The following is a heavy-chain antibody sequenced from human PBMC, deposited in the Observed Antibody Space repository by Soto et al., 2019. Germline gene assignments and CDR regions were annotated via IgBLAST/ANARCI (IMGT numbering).Heavy chain of an antibody. CDR2: MNPDGRAI. CDR1: GFTFSSSW. J-gene: IGHJ4*02. Sequence: EVQLVESGGGLVQPGGSLRLSCVVSGFTFSSSWMHWVRQGPGKGLVWVSRMNPDGRAINYADSVKGRFNTSRDNAKNILYLQMSSLRAEDTALYYCVTGWSEYWGQGTLVTVSS. D-gene: IGHD2-15*01. V-gene: IGHV3-74*01. CDR3: VTGWSEY.